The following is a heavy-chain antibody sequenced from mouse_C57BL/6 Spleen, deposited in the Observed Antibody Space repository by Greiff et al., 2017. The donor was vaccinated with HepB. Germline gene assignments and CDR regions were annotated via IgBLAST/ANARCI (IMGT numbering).Heavy chain of an antibody. CDR3: ARRYYGSSSYFDY. CDR1: GFTFSDYG. Sequence: EVKLVESGGGLVKPGGSLKLSCAASGFTFSDYGMHWVRQAPEKGLEWVAYIRRGSSTIYYADTVKGRFTISRDNAKNTLFLQMTSLRSEDTAMYYCARRYYGSSSYFDYWGQGTTLTVSS. J-gene: IGHJ2*01. CDR2: IRRGSSTI. D-gene: IGHD1-1*01. V-gene: IGHV5-17*01.